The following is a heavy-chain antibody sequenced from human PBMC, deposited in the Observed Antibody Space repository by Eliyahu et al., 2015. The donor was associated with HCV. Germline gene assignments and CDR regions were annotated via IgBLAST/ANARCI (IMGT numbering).Heavy chain of an antibody. CDR3: ARGKRWGRAIDY. J-gene: IGHJ4*02. Sequence: EVQLXESGGGLEQPGRSLKLXCAASGFTFDNYAMHWXRQPPGKGLEWVSGINWNSGGIDYAASVKGRFTISRDNAKNSVYLQMNSLTAEDTALYYCARGKRWGRAIDYWGQGILVTVSS. CDR1: GFTFDNYA. D-gene: IGHD1-26*01. CDR2: INWNSGGI. V-gene: IGHV3-9*01.